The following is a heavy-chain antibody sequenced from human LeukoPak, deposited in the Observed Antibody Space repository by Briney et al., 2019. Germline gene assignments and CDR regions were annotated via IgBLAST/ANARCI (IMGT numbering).Heavy chain of an antibody. V-gene: IGHV3-23*01. J-gene: IGHJ4*02. CDR1: GFTFSSYA. Sequence: PGGSPRLSCAASGFTFSSYAMSWVRQAPGKGLEWVSAISGSGGSTYYADSVKGRFTISRDNSKNTLYLQMNSLRAEDTAVYYCAKDYVWGSYRHQYFDYWGQGTLVTVSS. CDR2: ISGSGGST. D-gene: IGHD3-16*02. CDR3: AKDYVWGSYRHQYFDY.